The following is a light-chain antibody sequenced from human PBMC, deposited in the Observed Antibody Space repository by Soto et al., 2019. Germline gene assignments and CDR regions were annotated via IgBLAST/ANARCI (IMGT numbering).Light chain of an antibody. CDR1: QSISSW. V-gene: IGKV1-5*01. CDR2: DAS. Sequence: DIQMTQSPSTLSASVGDRVTITCRASQSISSWLAWYQQKPGKAPKLLIYDASSLESGVPSRFIGYGSGTDFTLTISGLEPEDFAVYYCQQYGSSLSTFGQGTKVDI. CDR3: QQYGSSLST. J-gene: IGKJ1*01.